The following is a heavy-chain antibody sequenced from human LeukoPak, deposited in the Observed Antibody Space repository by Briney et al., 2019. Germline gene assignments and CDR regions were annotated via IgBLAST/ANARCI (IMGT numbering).Heavy chain of an antibody. V-gene: IGHV1-46*01. D-gene: IGHD3-10*02. CDR2: INPSGGST. J-gene: IGHJ4*02. CDR3: ACSGWEPYYFDY. Sequence: GASVKVSCKASGYTFTSYYMHWVRQAPGQGLEWMGIINPSGGSTSYAQKFQGRVTMTRDTSTSTVYMELSSLRSEDTAVYYCACSGWEPYYFDYWGQGTLVTVSS. CDR1: GYTFTSYY.